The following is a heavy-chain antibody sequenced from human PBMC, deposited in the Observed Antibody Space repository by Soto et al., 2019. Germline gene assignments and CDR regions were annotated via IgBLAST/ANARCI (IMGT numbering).Heavy chain of an antibody. CDR1: GYTFTSYY. D-gene: IGHD3-16*01. J-gene: IGHJ4*02. Sequence: ASVKVSCKASGYTFTSYYMHWVRQAPGQGLEWMGIINPSGGSTSYAQKFQGRVTMTRDTSTSTVYMELSSLRAEDTAVYYCARIDPVPDKKAFGAQPNGFDYWGQGTLVTVSS. CDR3: ARIDPVPDKKAFGAQPNGFDY. CDR2: INPSGGST. V-gene: IGHV1-46*01.